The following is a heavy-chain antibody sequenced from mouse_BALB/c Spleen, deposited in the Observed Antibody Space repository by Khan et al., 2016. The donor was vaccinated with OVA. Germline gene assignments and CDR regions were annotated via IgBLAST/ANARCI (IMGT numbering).Heavy chain of an antibody. CDR3: TRQDYRSWFAY. CDR2: ISNGGDTT. J-gene: IGHJ3*01. D-gene: IGHD2-12*01. CDR1: GFTFSSFT. Sequence: EVELVESGGGLVQPGGSLKLSCAASGFTFSSFTMSWVRQTPEKRLEWVAYISNGGDTTYYPDTVEGRFTIPRDNATNTPSLQMSSLKSEDTAIYSCTRQDYRSWFAYWGQGTLVTVSA. V-gene: IGHV5-12-2*01.